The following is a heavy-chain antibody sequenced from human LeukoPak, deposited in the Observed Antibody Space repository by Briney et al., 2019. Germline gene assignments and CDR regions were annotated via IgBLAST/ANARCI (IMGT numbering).Heavy chain of an antibody. CDR1: GFTFNSYG. J-gene: IGHJ6*02. CDR3: AKRLASASYYGMDV. CDR2: ISGSGGNT. V-gene: IGHV3-23*01. Sequence: GGSLRLSCAASGFTFNSYGLRWVRQAPGKGLEWVSTISGSGGNTYYADPVKGRFTISRDNSKNTLYLQLNSLRAEDSAIYYCAKRLASASYYGMDVWGQGTTVTVSS. D-gene: IGHD5-12*01.